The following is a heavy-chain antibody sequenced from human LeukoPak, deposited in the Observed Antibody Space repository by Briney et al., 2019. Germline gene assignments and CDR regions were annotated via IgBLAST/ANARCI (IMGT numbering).Heavy chain of an antibody. CDR2: INPNSGGT. Sequence: ASVKVSCKASGYTFTSHFMHWVRQAPGQGLEWMGWINPNSGGTNYAQKFQGRVTMTRDTSISTAYMELSRLRSDDTAVYYCARGEHSGWPYYYYYYMDVWGKGTTVTISS. D-gene: IGHD6-19*01. V-gene: IGHV1-2*02. CDR1: GYTFTSHF. CDR3: ARGEHSGWPYYYYYYMDV. J-gene: IGHJ6*03.